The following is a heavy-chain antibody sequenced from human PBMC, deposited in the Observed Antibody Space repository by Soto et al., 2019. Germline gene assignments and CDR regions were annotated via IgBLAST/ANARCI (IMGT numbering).Heavy chain of an antibody. Sequence: QLQLQESGSGLVKPSQTLSLTCAVSGGSISSGGYSWSWIRQPPGKGLEWIGYIFPSGSTYYNPSLKSRVTISVDTSKNQCSLKVNSVAAADTAVYFCAREGGRGSLDWYFDLWGRGTLVTVSS. J-gene: IGHJ2*01. V-gene: IGHV4-30-2*01. D-gene: IGHD3-16*01. CDR1: GGSISSGGYS. CDR3: AREGGRGSLDWYFDL. CDR2: IFPSGST.